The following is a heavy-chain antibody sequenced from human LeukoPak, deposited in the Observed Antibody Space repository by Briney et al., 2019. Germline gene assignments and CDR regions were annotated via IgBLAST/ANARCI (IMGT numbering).Heavy chain of an antibody. CDR3: ARLKTMIVVVDHDAFDI. V-gene: IGHV4-59*02. J-gene: IGHJ3*02. Sequence: SETLSLTCTVSGGSVSGYYWSWIRQPPGKGLQWIGYIHYSGSTNYNPSLKSRLTISVDTSKNQFSLKLTSVTAADTAVYYCARLKTMIVVVDHDAFDIWGQGTMVTVSS. CDR2: IHYSGST. D-gene: IGHD3-22*01. CDR1: GGSVSGYY.